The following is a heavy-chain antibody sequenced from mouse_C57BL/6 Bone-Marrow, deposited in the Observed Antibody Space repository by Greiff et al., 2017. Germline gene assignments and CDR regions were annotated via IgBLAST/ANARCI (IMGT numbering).Heavy chain of an antibody. Sequence: EVQLQQSGAELVRPGASVKLSCTASGYNITSYYMHWVKQRPGQGLEWIGWIDPGNGGTNYAAKFQGKATITADTSSSTAYMQLSSLTSEDTAVYYCTTCNCRGYAMDYWGQGTSVTVSS. CDR2: IDPGNGGT. CDR1: GYNITSYY. J-gene: IGHJ4*01. D-gene: IGHD2-1*01. V-gene: IGHV14-4*01. CDR3: TTCNCRGYAMDY.